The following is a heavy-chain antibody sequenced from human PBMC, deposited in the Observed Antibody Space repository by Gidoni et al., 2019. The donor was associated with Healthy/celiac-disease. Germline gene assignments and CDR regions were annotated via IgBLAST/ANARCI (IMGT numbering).Heavy chain of an antibody. Sequence: DVQRVQSGAEVKKPGESLRIACRGSGYSFPSYWISWVRQMPGKGLEWMGSIDPSDAYTNYSPSFQVHVTISADKSISTAYLQWSSLKASETAMYYCSRGGFSSGYDYWGQGTLVTVSS. V-gene: IGHV5-10-1*03. J-gene: IGHJ4*02. CDR1: GYSFPSYW. D-gene: IGHD5-12*01. CDR3: SRGGFSSGYDY. CDR2: IDPSDAYT.